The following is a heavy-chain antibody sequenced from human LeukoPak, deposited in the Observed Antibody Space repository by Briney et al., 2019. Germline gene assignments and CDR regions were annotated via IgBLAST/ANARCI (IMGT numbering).Heavy chain of an antibody. V-gene: IGHV3-48*01. CDR2: ISSSSNTI. CDR1: GFTFSTYT. J-gene: IGHJ4*02. D-gene: IGHD3-10*01. CDR3: ARPMFYGSGSDVFDY. Sequence: GGSLRLSCAASGFTFSTYTMNWVRQAPGKGLEWLSHISSSSNTIYYADSVKGRFIISRDNAKNSLYLQMNSLRAEDTAVYYCARPMFYGSGSDVFDYWGQGTLVTVSS.